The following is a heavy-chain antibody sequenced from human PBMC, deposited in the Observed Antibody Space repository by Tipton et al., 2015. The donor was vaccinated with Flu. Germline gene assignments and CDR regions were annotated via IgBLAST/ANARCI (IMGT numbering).Heavy chain of an antibody. Sequence: QLVQSGAEVKKPGSSLKVSCKVSGGTFSSYAISWVRQAPGQGLEWMGGITPIFGTVNYAQDFQGRVTISADKSTSTAYMELSSLRSEETAVYYCASSDYYGSGSYFDYWGQGTLVTVSS. CDR3: ASSDYYGSGSYFDY. V-gene: IGHV1-69*06. D-gene: IGHD3-10*01. CDR1: GGTFSSYA. J-gene: IGHJ4*02. CDR2: ITPIFGTV.